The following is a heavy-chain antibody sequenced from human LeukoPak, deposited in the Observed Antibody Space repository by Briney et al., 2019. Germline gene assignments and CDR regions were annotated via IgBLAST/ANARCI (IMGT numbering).Heavy chain of an antibody. Sequence: GGSLRLSCAASGFAVSSNHMNWVRQAPGKGLEWVSVIFNGGSAYYADSVKGRFTISRDNSKNTLYLQMNSLRAEDTAVYYCATSIVGLTYDEHFQHWGQGTLVTVSS. D-gene: IGHD1-26*01. CDR1: GFAVSSNH. V-gene: IGHV3-53*01. CDR3: ATSIVGLTYDEHFQH. J-gene: IGHJ1*01. CDR2: IFNGGSA.